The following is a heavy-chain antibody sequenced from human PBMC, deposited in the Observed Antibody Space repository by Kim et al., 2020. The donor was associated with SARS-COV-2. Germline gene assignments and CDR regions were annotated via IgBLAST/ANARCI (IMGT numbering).Heavy chain of an antibody. CDR1: GGSINSFTDY. J-gene: IGHJ1*01. CDR3: ARRKLAGATRP. D-gene: IGHD1-26*01. Sequence: SETLSLTCTVSGGSINSFTDYWGWIRQPPGKGLEWIGSFSYNGNTYYNPSLKSRVTISADASKNQFSLILSSVTAADTATYYCARRKLAGATRPWGPDTL. CDR2: FSYNGNT. V-gene: IGHV4-39*01.